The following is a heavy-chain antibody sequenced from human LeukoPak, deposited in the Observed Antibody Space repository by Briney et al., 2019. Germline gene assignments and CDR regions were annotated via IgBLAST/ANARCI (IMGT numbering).Heavy chain of an antibody. CDR2: VAGDSHYI. J-gene: IGHJ4*02. CDR1: GFDFSDYT. V-gene: IGHV3-21*01. CDR3: ARSRRARHCPDFEY. Sequence: GGSLRLSCAASGFDFSDYTMNWVRQAPGKGLEWVASVAGDSHYIYYPDSVRGRFTISRDNAENSLYLQMNSLRAEDTAVYYCARSRRARHCPDFEYWGQGTLVTVSS.